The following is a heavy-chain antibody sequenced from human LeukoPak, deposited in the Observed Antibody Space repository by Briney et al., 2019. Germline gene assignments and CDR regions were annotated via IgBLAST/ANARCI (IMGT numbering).Heavy chain of an antibody. J-gene: IGHJ6*03. Sequence: ASVKVSCKASGYTFTSYDINWVRQATGQGLEWMGWMNPNSGNTGYAQKFQGRVTMTRNTSISTAYMELSSLRSEDTAVYYCARAGDTVVDYYYYYMDVWGKGTTVTVSS. V-gene: IGHV1-8*01. CDR2: MNPNSGNT. CDR3: ARAGDTVVDYYYYYMDV. D-gene: IGHD4-23*01. CDR1: GYTFTSYD.